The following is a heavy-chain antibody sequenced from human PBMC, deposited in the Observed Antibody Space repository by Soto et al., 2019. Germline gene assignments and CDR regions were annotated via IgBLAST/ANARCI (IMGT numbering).Heavy chain of an antibody. Sequence: GGSLRLSCAASGFTFSSYWMSWVRQAPGKGLEWVANIKQDGSEKYYVDSVKGRFTISRDNAKNSLYLQMNSLRAEDTAVYYCAREPRRKYYYDSSGYSFYGYWGQGTLVTVSS. D-gene: IGHD3-22*01. CDR3: AREPRRKYYYDSSGYSFYGY. CDR2: IKQDGSEK. V-gene: IGHV3-7*05. J-gene: IGHJ4*02. CDR1: GFTFSSYW.